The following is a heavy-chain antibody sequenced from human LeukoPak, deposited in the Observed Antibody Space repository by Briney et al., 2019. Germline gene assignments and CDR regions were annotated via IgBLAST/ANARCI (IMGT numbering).Heavy chain of an antibody. CDR2: ISSSSSTI. CDR3: ARDRVTMIVVVTPDAFDI. Sequence: GGPLSLSCAVSGFPFSDFAMSWVRQAPGKGLEWVSYISSSSSTIYYADSVKGRFTISRDNAKNSLYLQMNSLRAEDTAVYYCARDRVTMIVVVTPDAFDIWGQGTMVTVSS. J-gene: IGHJ3*02. V-gene: IGHV3-48*04. D-gene: IGHD3-22*01. CDR1: GFPFSDFA.